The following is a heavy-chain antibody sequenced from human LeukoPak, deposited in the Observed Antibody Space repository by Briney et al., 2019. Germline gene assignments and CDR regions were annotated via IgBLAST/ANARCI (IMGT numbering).Heavy chain of an antibody. V-gene: IGHV4-59*08. J-gene: IGHJ4*02. CDR3: ARLNWPTDFDY. CDR2: IYYSGST. Sequence: SETLSLTCTVSGGSISSYYWSWIRQPPGKGLEWIGYIYYSGSTNYNPSLKSRVIISVDTSKNQFSLKLSSVTAADTAVYYCARLNWPTDFDYWGQGTLVTVSS. CDR1: GGSISSYY.